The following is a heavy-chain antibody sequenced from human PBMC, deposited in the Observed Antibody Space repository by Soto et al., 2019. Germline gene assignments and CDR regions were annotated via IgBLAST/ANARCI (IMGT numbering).Heavy chain of an antibody. J-gene: IGHJ4*02. CDR3: ARSDGRY. CDR2: IYYSGST. CDR1: GGSISSYY. V-gene: IGHV4-59*01. Sequence: ASETLSLSYTVSGGSISSYYWSWIRQPPGKGLEWIGYIYYSGSTNYNPSLKSRVTISVDTSKNQFSLKLSSVTAADTAVYYCARSDGRYWGQGTLVTVSS.